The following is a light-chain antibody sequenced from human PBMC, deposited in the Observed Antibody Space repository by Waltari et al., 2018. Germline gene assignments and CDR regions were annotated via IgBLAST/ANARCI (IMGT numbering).Light chain of an antibody. CDR1: QNVYTN. V-gene: IGKV3-15*01. CDR3: QQYNTWPPLT. Sequence: EIVMTQYPATLSLSPGESATLSCRASQNVYTNLAWYQQKPGQAPRLLISVASARPTGVPWRFRGSGSGTEFTLTISSLQSDDFAVYYCQQYNTWPPLTFGGGTRVDIK. CDR2: VAS. J-gene: IGKJ4*01.